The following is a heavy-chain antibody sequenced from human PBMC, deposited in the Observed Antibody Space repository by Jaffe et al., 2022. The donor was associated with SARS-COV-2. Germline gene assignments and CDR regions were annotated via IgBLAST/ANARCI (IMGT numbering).Heavy chain of an antibody. J-gene: IGHJ6*02. CDR2: FSGSGGST. CDR1: GFTFSSYG. V-gene: IGHV3-23*01. D-gene: IGHD2-8*01. CDR3: ARPVYADYYYYGMDV. Sequence: EVQLLESGGGLVQPGGSLRLSCAASGFTFSSYGMSWVRQAPGKGLEWVSGFSGSGGSTSYADSVRGRFTISRDNSENTVYLQMSSLRAEDTAVYYCARPVYADYYYYGMDVWGLGTTVTVSS.